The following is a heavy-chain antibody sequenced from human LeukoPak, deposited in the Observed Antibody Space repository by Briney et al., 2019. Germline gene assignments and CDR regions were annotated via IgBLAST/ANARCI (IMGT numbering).Heavy chain of an antibody. CDR2: INPNSGGT. Sequence: GASVKVSCKASGYTFTGYYMHWVRQAPGQGLEWMGWINPNSGGTKYSQKFQGRVTIARDTSASTAYMELSSLRSEDTAVYYCARETSDLNGSGSLYYFDYWGQGTLVTVSS. CDR1: GYTFTGYY. J-gene: IGHJ4*02. V-gene: IGHV1-2*02. D-gene: IGHD3-10*01. CDR3: ARETSDLNGSGSLYYFDY.